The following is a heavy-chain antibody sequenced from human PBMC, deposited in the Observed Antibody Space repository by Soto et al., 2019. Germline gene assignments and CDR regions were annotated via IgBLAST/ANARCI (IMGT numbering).Heavy chain of an antibody. Sequence: ASVKVSCKASGYTFTSYGISWVRQAPGQGLEWMGWISAYNGNTNYAQKLQGGVTMTTDTSTSTAYMELRSLRSDDTAVYYCARDGSYSGSYWGAFDIWGQGTMVTVSS. CDR2: ISAYNGNT. V-gene: IGHV1-18*04. CDR3: ARDGSYSGSYWGAFDI. D-gene: IGHD1-26*01. CDR1: GYTFTSYG. J-gene: IGHJ3*02.